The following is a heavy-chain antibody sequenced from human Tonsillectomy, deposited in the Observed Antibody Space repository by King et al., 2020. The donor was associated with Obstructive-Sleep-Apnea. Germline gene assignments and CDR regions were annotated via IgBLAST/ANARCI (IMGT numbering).Heavy chain of an antibody. V-gene: IGHV3-30-3*01. CDR2: ISYDGSNK. Sequence: VQLVESGGGVDQPGRSLRLSCAASGFTFSSYAMHWVRQAPGKGLEWVAVISYDGSNKYYADSVKGRFTISRDNSKNTLYLQMNSLRAEDTAVYYCARDLAWWLIDYWGQGTLVTVSS. CDR3: ARDLAWWLIDY. D-gene: IGHD5-12*01. J-gene: IGHJ4*02. CDR1: GFTFSSYA.